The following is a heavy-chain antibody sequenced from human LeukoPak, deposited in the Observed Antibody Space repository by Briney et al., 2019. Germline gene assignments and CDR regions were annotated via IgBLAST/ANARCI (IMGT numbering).Heavy chain of an antibody. CDR1: GLTFSSYA. V-gene: IGHV3-23*01. J-gene: IGHJ4*02. CDR2: ISYSGGST. D-gene: IGHD1-26*01. Sequence: GGSLRLSCAASGLTFSSYAMNWGRHAPRKGLEWVSTISYSGGSTYYVDSVKGRFTISRDNSENTLYLQLNSLRAEDTAVYYCAKAASGSYLYYFDYWGQGTLVTVSP. CDR3: AKAASGSYLYYFDY.